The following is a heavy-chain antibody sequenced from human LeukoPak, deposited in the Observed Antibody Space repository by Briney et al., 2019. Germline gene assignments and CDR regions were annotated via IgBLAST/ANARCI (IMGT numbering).Heavy chain of an antibody. CDR1: GGSISSGSYY. CDR2: IYTSGST. V-gene: IGHV4-61*02. J-gene: IGHJ4*02. D-gene: IGHD3-10*01. CDR3: ARDASKLWFGEFNPPFDY. Sequence: SQTLSLTCTVSGGSISSGSYYWSWIRQPAGKGLEWIGRIYTSGSTNYNPSLKSRVTISVDTSKNQFSLKLSSVTAADTAVYYCARDASKLWFGEFNPPFDYWGQGTLVTVSS.